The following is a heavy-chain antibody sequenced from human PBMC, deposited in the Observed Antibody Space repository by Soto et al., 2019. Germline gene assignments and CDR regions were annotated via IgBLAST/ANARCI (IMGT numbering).Heavy chain of an antibody. CDR3: SRQRLRLGELSLIGYFDY. Sequence: QVQLVESGGSVVQPGRSLRLSREASGFTFTSYAMHWVRQAPGKGLEWVAVISYDGINEYYADSVKGRFTISRDNSKNALFLPMSSLRVEDTAVYYCSRQRLRLGELSLIGYFDYWGQGTLVSVSS. CDR1: GFTFTSYA. CDR2: ISYDGINE. V-gene: IGHV3-30*15. D-gene: IGHD3-16*02. J-gene: IGHJ4*02.